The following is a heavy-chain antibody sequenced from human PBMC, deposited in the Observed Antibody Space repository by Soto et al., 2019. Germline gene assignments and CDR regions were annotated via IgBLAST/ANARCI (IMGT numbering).Heavy chain of an antibody. CDR2: LYDVDGT. J-gene: IGHJ3*02. CDR1: GLTITGKKY. D-gene: IGHD2-15*01. CDR3: ATWLLREHAYDI. V-gene: IGHV3-53*01. Sequence: LRLSCAALGLTITGKKYMSWVRQAPGRGLEWVSALYDVDGTYYADSVKGRCTISRDSSKTIVFLQMTNLGPDDTAVYYCATWLLREHAYDIWGLGTTVTVSS.